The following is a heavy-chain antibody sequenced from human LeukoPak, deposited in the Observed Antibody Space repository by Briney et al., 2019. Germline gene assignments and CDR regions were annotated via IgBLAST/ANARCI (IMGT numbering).Heavy chain of an antibody. CDR2: ISANGDST. D-gene: IGHD1-26*01. CDR1: GFTLSSYS. J-gene: IGHJ4*02. Sequence: PGGSLRLSCAASGFTLSSYSMHWVRQAPGKGLEYASAISANGDSTYYANSVEGRFIISRDNSKNTLYLQMGSLRAEDMAVHYCARVVDTGYFDFWGQGTLVTVPS. V-gene: IGHV3-64*01. CDR3: ARVVDTGYFDF.